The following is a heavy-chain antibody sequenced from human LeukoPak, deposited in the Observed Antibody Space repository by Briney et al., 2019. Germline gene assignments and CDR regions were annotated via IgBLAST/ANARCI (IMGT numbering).Heavy chain of an antibody. Sequence: GGSLRLSCAASGFNFNNYNMNWVRQAPGKGLEWVSYITLSSSTTYYADSVKGRFTISRDNSKNTLYLQMNSLRAEDTAVYYCAKDVSRGWGSGYFDYWGQGTLVTVSS. D-gene: IGHD2-21*01. V-gene: IGHV3-48*01. CDR1: GFNFNNYN. CDR2: ITLSSSTT. J-gene: IGHJ4*02. CDR3: AKDVSRGWGSGYFDY.